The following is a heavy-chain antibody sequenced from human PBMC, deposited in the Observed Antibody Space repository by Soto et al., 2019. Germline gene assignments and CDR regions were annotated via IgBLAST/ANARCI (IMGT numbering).Heavy chain of an antibody. CDR1: GFTFSSYG. Sequence: PGGSLRLSCAASGFTFSSYGMHWVRQAPGKGLEWVAVISYDGSNKYYADSVKGRFTISRDNSKNTLYLQMNSLRAEDTAVYYCAKDASVLHYYYYYGMDVWGQGTTVTVSS. CDR3: AKDASVLHYYYYYGMDV. J-gene: IGHJ6*02. V-gene: IGHV3-30*18. CDR2: ISYDGSNK. D-gene: IGHD2-2*01.